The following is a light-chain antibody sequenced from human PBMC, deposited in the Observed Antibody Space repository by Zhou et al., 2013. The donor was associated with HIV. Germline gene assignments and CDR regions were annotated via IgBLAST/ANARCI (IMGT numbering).Light chain of an antibody. J-gene: IGKJ5*01. V-gene: IGKV3-20*01. CDR1: QSVTANF. CDR2: GAS. Sequence: IVMTQSPATLSVSPGERATLSCSASQSVTANFLAWYQQKPGQAPRLLIYGASSRAIGIPDRISGSGSGTDFTLTFSRLEPEDFAVYYCQQYGSSSITFGQGTRLDIK. CDR3: QQYGSSSIT.